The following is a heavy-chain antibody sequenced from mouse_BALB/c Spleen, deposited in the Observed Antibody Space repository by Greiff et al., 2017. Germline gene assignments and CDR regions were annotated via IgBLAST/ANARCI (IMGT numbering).Heavy chain of an antibody. J-gene: IGHJ2*01. Sequence: EVKLVESGGGLVKPGGSLKLSCAASGFTFSSYAMSWVRQTPEKRLEWVASISSGGSTYYPDSVKGRFTISRDNARNILYLQMSSLRSEDTAMYYCAKWTDGYGYFDYWGQGTTLTVSS. CDR3: AKWTDGYGYFDY. CDR1: GFTFSSYA. CDR2: ISSGGST. D-gene: IGHD1-2*01. V-gene: IGHV5-6-5*01.